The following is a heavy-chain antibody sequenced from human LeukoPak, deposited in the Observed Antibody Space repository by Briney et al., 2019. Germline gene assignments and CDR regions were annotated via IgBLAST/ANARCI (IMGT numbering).Heavy chain of an antibody. J-gene: IGHJ6*03. Sequence: GGSLRLSCAASGFTFSSYAMSWVRQAPGKGLEWVSAISGSGGSTYYADSVKGRFTISRDNSKNTLYLQMNSLRAEDTAVYYCAKFGELYYYYYMDVWGKGTTVTVSS. CDR2: ISGSGGST. V-gene: IGHV3-23*01. CDR3: AKFGELYYYYYMDV. CDR1: GFTFSSYA. D-gene: IGHD3-16*01.